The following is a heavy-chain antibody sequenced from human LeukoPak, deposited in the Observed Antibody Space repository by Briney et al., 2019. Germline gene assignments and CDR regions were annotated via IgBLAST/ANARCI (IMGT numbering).Heavy chain of an antibody. J-gene: IGHJ4*02. CDR2: ISSSGATT. CDR3: ARRSGIAVAGAFDY. CDR1: GFTCSDYY. V-gene: IGHV3-11*01. D-gene: IGHD6-19*01. Sequence: GGSLRLSCAASGFTCSDYYMSWIRQAPGKGLQWISYISSSGATTYYADSVKGRFAISRDNTKNSLYLQMNSLRAEDTAVYYCARRSGIAVAGAFDYWGQGTLVTVSS.